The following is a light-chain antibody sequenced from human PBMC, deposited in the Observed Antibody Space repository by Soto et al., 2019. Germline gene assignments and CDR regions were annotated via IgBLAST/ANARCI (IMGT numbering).Light chain of an antibody. CDR1: QSISSSY. CDR2: GAS. CDR3: QQYSGPPPLT. J-gene: IGKJ4*01. Sequence: ENVLTQSPGTLSLSPGERATLSCRASQSISSSYLAWYQQKPGHPPRLLIYGASNRATGIPDRFSGSGSGTEFPLAISRLEPEDFAEYYCQQYSGPPPLTFGGGNKVEIK. V-gene: IGKV3-20*01.